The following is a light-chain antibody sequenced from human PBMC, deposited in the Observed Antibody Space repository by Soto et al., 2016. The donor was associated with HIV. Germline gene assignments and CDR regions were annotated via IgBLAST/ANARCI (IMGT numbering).Light chain of an antibody. CDR2: GKN. CDR3: NSRDSRDNHNYV. Sequence: SSELTQDPAVSVALGQTVRITCQGDSLRKFYASWYQQKPGQAPVLVIFGKNNRPSGIPDRFSGSNSVNTASLTITGAQAEDEADYYCNSRDSRDNHNYVFGTGTKVTV. J-gene: IGLJ1*01. V-gene: IGLV3-19*01. CDR1: SLRKFY.